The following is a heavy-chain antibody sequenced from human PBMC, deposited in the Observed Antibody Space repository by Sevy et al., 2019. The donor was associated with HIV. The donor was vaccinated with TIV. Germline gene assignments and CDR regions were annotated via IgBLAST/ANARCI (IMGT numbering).Heavy chain of an antibody. D-gene: IGHD4-17*01. J-gene: IGHJ6*02. V-gene: IGHV3-9*01. CDR1: GFTFDDYA. CDR3: AKEIPRNYGAYYYYYYGMDV. Sequence: SLRLSCAASGFTFDDYAMHWVRQAPGKGLEWVSGISWNSGSIGYADSVKGRFTISRDNAKNSLYLQMNSLRAEDTALYYCAKEIPRNYGAYYYYYYGMDVWGQGTTLTVSS. CDR2: ISWNSGSI.